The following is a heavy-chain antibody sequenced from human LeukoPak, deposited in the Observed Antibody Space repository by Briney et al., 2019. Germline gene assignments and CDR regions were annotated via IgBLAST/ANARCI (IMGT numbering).Heavy chain of an antibody. CDR2: ISSNGDST. D-gene: IGHD4/OR15-4a*01. CDR3: VKSASSYGANWFNP. Sequence: GGSLRLSCSASGFTYSNYAMHWVRQAPGKGLEYVLAISSNGDSTYYADSVKGRFIISRDNSKNSLSLHMSSLRAEDTAVYYCVKSASSYGANWFNPWGQGTLVTVSS. J-gene: IGHJ5*02. CDR1: GFTYSNYA. V-gene: IGHV3-64D*09.